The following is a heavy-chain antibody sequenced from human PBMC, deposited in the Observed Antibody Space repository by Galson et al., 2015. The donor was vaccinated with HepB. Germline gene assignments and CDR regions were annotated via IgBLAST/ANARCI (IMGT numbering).Heavy chain of an antibody. V-gene: IGHV1-69*13. J-gene: IGHJ4*02. CDR1: GGTFSSYA. CDR3: AREVVVAATPGDYFDY. Sequence: SVKVSCKASGGTFSSYAISWVRQAPGQGLEWMGGIIPIFGTANYAQKFQGRVTITADESTSTAYMELSSLRSEDTAVYYCAREVVVAATPGDYFDYWGQGTLVTVSS. D-gene: IGHD2-15*01. CDR2: IIPIFGTA.